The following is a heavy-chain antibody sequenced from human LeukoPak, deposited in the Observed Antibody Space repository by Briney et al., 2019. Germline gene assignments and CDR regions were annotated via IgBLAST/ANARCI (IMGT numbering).Heavy chain of an antibody. D-gene: IGHD2-15*01. Sequence: SETLSLTCTVSGGSISSSSYYWGWIRQPPGKGLEWIGSIYYSGCTYYNPSLKSRVTISVDTSKNQFSLKLSSVTAADTAVYYCARSMVVVVVDYWGQGTLVTVSS. J-gene: IGHJ4*02. CDR1: GGSISSSSYY. V-gene: IGHV4-39*01. CDR2: IYYSGCT. CDR3: ARSMVVVVVDY.